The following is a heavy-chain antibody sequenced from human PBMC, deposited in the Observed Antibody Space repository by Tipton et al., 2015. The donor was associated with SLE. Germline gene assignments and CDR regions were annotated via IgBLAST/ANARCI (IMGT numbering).Heavy chain of an antibody. Sequence: TLSLTCTVSGGSLSSSSYYWGWIRQPPGKGLEWIGYIYHGGSTNYNPSLKSRVTISEDTSKNQFSLKLSSVTAADTAVYYCARADGATGLDYWGQGTLVTVSS. D-gene: IGHD5-12*01. CDR1: GGSLSSSSYY. CDR2: IYHGGST. CDR3: ARADGATGLDY. V-gene: IGHV4-61*01. J-gene: IGHJ4*02.